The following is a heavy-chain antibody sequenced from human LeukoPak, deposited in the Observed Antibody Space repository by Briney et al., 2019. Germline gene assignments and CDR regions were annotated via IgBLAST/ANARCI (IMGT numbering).Heavy chain of an antibody. Sequence: GGSLRLSSAASGFTFSSYAMSWVRQAPGKGLEWVSAISGSGGSTYYADSVKGRFTISRDNSKNTLYLQMNSLRAEDTAVYYCAKDQYYYDSSGYYFQGAYWGQGTLVTVSS. CDR2: ISGSGGST. D-gene: IGHD3-22*01. CDR3: AKDQYYYDSSGYYFQGAY. V-gene: IGHV3-23*01. J-gene: IGHJ4*02. CDR1: GFTFSSYA.